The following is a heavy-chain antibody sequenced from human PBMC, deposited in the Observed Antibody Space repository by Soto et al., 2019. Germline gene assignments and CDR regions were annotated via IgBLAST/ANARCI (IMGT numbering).Heavy chain of an antibody. J-gene: IGHJ6*02. CDR3: TTYTGYGMDV. CDR2: IYTGGST. D-gene: IGHD3-16*01. CDR1: GFIVSSNY. Sequence: XGSLRVSYAVSGFIVSSNYMTWVRQAPGKGLDWVSVIYTGGSTHYADSARGRFTISRDSSKNTLYLQMNSLRAEDAAVYYCTTYTGYGMDVWGQGTTVTVSS. V-gene: IGHV3-53*01.